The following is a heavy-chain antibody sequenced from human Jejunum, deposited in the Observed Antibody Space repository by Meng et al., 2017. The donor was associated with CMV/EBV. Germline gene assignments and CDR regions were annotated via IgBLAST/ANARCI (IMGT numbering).Heavy chain of an antibody. V-gene: IGHV2-5*02. Sequence: STLKESGPPLLKPTQTLTLTCTFSGFSLSTSEVGVGLIRQPPGKALEGLAVIYWDDDKRYRPSLKSRLTITKDTSKNQVVLTLTNMDPVDTATYYCALFTRSGFDPWGQGTLVTVSS. D-gene: IGHD2-2*01. CDR1: GFSLSTSEVG. CDR2: IYWDDDK. J-gene: IGHJ5*02. CDR3: ALFTRSGFDP.